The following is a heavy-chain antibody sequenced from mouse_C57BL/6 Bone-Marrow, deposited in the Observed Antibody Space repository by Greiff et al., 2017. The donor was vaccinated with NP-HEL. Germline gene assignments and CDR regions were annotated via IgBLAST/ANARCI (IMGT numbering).Heavy chain of an antibody. CDR2: ISSGSSTI. V-gene: IGHV5-17*01. Sequence: EVQGVESGGGLVKPGGSLKLSCAASGFTFSDYGMHWVRQAPEKGLEWVAYISSGSSTIYYADTVKGRFTISRDNAKNTLFLQMTSLRSEDTAMYYCARRNYGSSLSAMDYWGQGTSVTVSS. CDR1: GFTFSDYG. J-gene: IGHJ4*01. CDR3: ARRNYGSSLSAMDY. D-gene: IGHD1-1*01.